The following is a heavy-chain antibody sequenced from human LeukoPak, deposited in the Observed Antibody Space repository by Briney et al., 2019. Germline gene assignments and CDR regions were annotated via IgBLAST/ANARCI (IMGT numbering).Heavy chain of an antibody. V-gene: IGHV3-33*01. D-gene: IGHD4-17*01. CDR1: GFTFSSYG. Sequence: SGGSLRLSCAASGFTFSSYGMHWVRQAPGKGLEWVAVIWYDGSNKYYADSVKGRFTISRDNSKSTLYLQMNSLRAEDTAVYYCARDNYGDSFDYWGQGTLVTVSS. CDR2: IWYDGSNK. J-gene: IGHJ4*02. CDR3: ARDNYGDSFDY.